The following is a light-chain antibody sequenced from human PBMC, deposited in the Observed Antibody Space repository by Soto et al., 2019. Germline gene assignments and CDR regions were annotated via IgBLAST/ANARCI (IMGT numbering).Light chain of an antibody. V-gene: IGKV1-5*01. CDR1: QSISNW. Sequence: DIQMTQSPSTLSASVGDRVTITCRASQSISNWLAWYQQKPGKAPKLLIYDASSLESGVPSRFSGGGFGTEFTLTISSLQPEDVATYYCQKYNSARWTFGQGTKVDIK. J-gene: IGKJ1*01. CDR2: DAS. CDR3: QKYNSARWT.